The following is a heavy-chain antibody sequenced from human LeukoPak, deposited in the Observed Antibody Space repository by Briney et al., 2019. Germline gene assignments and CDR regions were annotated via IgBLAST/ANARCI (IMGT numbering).Heavy chain of an antibody. V-gene: IGHV3-23*01. Sequence: PGGSLRLSCAASGFTFDDYAMHWVRQAPGKGLEWVSAISGSGGSTYYADSVKGRFTISRDNSKNTLYLQMNSLRAEDTAVYYCAKALITGVTTYEHDRYYYYMDVWGKGTTVTVSS. CDR3: AKALITGVTTYEHDRYYYYMDV. D-gene: IGHD4-17*01. CDR1: GFTFDDYA. J-gene: IGHJ6*03. CDR2: ISGSGGST.